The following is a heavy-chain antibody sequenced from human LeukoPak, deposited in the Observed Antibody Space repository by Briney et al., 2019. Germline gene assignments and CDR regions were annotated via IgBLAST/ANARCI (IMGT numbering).Heavy chain of an antibody. V-gene: IGHV4-59*13. CDR1: GGSLRNYY. J-gene: IGHJ4*02. D-gene: IGHD2/OR15-2a*01. Sequence: SDTLSLTCVVCGGSLRNYYWSWIRQPPAKRLEWIGYIHYSGNTYYNPSLKSRVTISVDTSKNQFSLKLTSVTAADTAMYYCAREGTSDNYLGIDYWGQGTLLTVSS. CDR2: IHYSGNT. CDR3: AREGTSDNYLGIDY.